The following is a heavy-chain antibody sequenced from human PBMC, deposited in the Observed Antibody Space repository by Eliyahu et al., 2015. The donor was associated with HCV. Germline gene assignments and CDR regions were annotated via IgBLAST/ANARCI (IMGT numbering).Heavy chain of an antibody. CDR3: ARDYCSSTICYGPDY. Sequence: QVQLVQSGAEVKEPGASVKVSCKASGYTFTTYGISWVRQAPGQGLWGVGLVRREKGNTKYAQKLQGRVTMTTDTSTSTAYMELRSLRSDDTAVYYCARDYCSSTICYGPDYWGQGTLVTVSS. D-gene: IGHD2-2*01. CDR2: VRREKGNT. V-gene: IGHV1-18*04. J-gene: IGHJ4*02. CDR1: GYTFTTYG.